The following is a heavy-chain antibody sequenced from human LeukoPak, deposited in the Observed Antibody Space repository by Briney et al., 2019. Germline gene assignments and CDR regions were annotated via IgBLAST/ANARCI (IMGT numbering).Heavy chain of an antibody. CDR2: ISGSGGST. V-gene: IGHV3-23*01. CDR3: AKGKTTKHRDYLHCGY. D-gene: IGHD4-17*01. J-gene: IGHJ4*02. CDR1: GFTFSSYA. Sequence: PGGSLRLSCAASGFTFSSYAMSWVRQAPGKGLEWGSAISGSGGSTYYTDSAKGRFTISRDNSKNTLYLQMNSLRAEDTGVYYWAKGKTTKHRDYLHCGYWGQGTVVSVPS.